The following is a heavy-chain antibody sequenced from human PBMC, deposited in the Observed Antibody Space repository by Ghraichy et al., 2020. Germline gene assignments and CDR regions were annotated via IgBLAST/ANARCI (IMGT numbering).Heavy chain of an antibody. V-gene: IGHV3-30*18. D-gene: IGHD3-22*01. J-gene: IGHJ6*02. CDR3: AKERESSGYYSFRGDYYGMDV. CDR1: GFTFSRYG. Sequence: GESLNISCAVSGFTFSRYGMHWVRQAPGKGLEWVAVTSYDGSDKNFADSVKGRFTISRDNSKNTLYLQMSSLRAEDTAVYFCAKERESSGYYSFRGDYYGMDVWGQGTTVTVSS. CDR2: TSYDGSDK.